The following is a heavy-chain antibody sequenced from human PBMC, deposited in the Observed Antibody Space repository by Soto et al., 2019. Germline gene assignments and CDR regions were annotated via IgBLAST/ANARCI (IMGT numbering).Heavy chain of an antibody. CDR1: GVTITNSNC. CDR3: AIGRRRGAVVGAIYGMDV. J-gene: IGHJ6*02. CDR2: ICHIGNT. Sequence: QVQLHESGPGLVKPSGTLSLTCGVSGVTITNSNCWSWVRLPPGKGLEWIREICHIGNTYYNPSLKGGLTIAIDKSNNQFSLNRTSRTDADTAVYYCAIGRRRGAVVGAIYGMDVWGQGTTVNVSS. D-gene: IGHD2-15*01. V-gene: IGHV4-4*02.